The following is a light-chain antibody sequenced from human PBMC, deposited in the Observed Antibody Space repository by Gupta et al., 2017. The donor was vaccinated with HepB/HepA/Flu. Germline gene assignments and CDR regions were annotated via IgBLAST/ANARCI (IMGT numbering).Light chain of an antibody. Sequence: DVVMTQSPLSLPVTLGQPASISCRSSQSLVYSNGNTYLNWFQQRPGQSPRRLIYQGSNRDSGVPDRFSGSGSGTDFALKISRVEAEDVGIYYCRQCKHWPWTFGQGTKVEIK. CDR2: QGS. CDR1: QSLVYSNGNTY. V-gene: IGKV2-30*01. J-gene: IGKJ1*01. CDR3: RQCKHWPWT.